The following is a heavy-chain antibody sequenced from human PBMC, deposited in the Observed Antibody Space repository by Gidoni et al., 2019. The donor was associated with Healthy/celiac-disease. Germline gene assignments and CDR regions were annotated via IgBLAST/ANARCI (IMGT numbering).Heavy chain of an antibody. CDR1: GLTFSSYA. Sequence: QVQLVESGGGVVQPGRSLRLSCAASGLTFSSYAMHWVRQAPGKGLEWVAVISYDGSNKYYAYSVKGRFTISRDNSKNTLYLQMNSLRAEDTAVYYCARDSSLAVAGYFDYWGQGTLVTVSS. D-gene: IGHD6-19*01. J-gene: IGHJ4*02. CDR2: ISYDGSNK. CDR3: ARDSSLAVAGYFDY. V-gene: IGHV3-30-3*01.